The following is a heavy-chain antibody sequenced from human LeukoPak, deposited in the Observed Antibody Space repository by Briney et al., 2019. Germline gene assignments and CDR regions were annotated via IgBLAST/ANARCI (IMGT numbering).Heavy chain of an antibody. J-gene: IGHJ4*02. D-gene: IGHD2-2*01. CDR1: GFTFDDFA. V-gene: IGHV3-9*01. CDR2: ITWNSGSL. Sequence: GGSLRLSCAASGFTFDDFAMHWVRHAPGKGLEWVSGITWNSGSLGYADSVKGRFTISRDNSKNTLYLQMNSLRAEDTAVYYCAKDKSVVPAADFDYWGQGTLVTVSS. CDR3: AKDKSVVPAADFDY.